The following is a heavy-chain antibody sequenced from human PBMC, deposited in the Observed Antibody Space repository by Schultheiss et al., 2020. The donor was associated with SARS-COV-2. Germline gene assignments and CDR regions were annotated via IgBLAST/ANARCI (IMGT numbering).Heavy chain of an antibody. CDR2: ISAYNGNT. CDR1: GYTFTSYG. J-gene: IGHJ4*02. Sequence: ASVKVSCKASGYTFTSYGISWVRQAPGQGLEWMGWISAYNGNTNYAQKLQGRVTMTTDTSTSTAYMELRSLRSDDTAVYYCARDDSSGYYYGKIDYWGQGTLVTVSS. V-gene: IGHV1-18*01. D-gene: IGHD3-22*01. CDR3: ARDDSSGYYYGKIDY.